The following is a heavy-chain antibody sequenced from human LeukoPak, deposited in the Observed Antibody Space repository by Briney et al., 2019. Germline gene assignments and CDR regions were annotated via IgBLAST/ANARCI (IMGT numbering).Heavy chain of an antibody. CDR3: AKDGVTMIVVAGDAFDI. V-gene: IGHV3-23*01. D-gene: IGHD3-22*01. CDR2: ISGSGGTI. Sequence: PGGSLRLSCAASGFTFSTYAMSWVRQAPGKGLECFSAISGSGGTIYYADSVKGRFTISRDNSKNTLYLHMNSLRAEDTAVYYCAKDGVTMIVVAGDAFDIWGQGTMVTVSS. CDR1: GFTFSTYA. J-gene: IGHJ3*02.